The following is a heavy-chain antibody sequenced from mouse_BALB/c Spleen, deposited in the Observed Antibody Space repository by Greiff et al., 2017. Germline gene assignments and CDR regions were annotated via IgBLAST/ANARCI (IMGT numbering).Heavy chain of an antibody. Sequence: EVQLVESGGGLVQPGGSRKLSCAASGFTFSSFGMHWVRQAPEKGLEWVAYISSGSSTIYYADTVKGRFTISRDNPKNTLFLQMTSLRSEDTAMYYCASNYGNSHYAMDYWGQGTSVTVSA. V-gene: IGHV5-17*02. D-gene: IGHD2-1*01. CDR1: GFTFSSFG. CDR2: ISSGSSTI. CDR3: ASNYGNSHYAMDY. J-gene: IGHJ4*01.